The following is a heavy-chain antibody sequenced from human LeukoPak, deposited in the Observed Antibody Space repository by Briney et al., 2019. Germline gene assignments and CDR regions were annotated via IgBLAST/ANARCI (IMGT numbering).Heavy chain of an antibody. Sequence: ASVKVSCTASGYSFTSYDIDWVRQAAGQGLEWMGWMNANSGNTGYAQKFQGRVTLTRDTSTSTAYMELTGLRSEDTAVYYCARANYGSGSYQPYYYYMDVWGKGTTVTVSS. CDR1: GYSFTSYD. J-gene: IGHJ6*03. CDR2: MNANSGNT. V-gene: IGHV1-8*01. D-gene: IGHD3-10*01. CDR3: ARANYGSGSYQPYYYYMDV.